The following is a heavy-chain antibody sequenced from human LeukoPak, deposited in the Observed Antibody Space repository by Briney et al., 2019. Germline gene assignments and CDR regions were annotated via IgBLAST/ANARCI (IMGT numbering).Heavy chain of an antibody. CDR2: INHSGST. D-gene: IGHD3-22*01. J-gene: IGHJ4*02. CDR1: GGSFSGYY. Sequence: SETLSLTCAVYGGSFSGYYWSWVRQPPGKGREWIGEINHSGSTNYNPSLKSRVTISVDTSKNQFSLKLSSVTAPDTAVYDCAREEYYYDSSGYWPPRFDYWGQGTLVTVSS. CDR3: AREEYYYDSSGYWPPRFDY. V-gene: IGHV4-34*01.